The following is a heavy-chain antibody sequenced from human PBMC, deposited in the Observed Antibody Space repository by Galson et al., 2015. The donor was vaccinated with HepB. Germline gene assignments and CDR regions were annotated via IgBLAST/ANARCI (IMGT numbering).Heavy chain of an antibody. D-gene: IGHD3-16*02. CDR2: ISAYNGNT. V-gene: IGHV1-18*01. Sequence: SVKVSCKASGYTFTSYGISWVRQAPGQGLEWMGWISAYNGNTNYAQKLQGRVTMTTDTSTSTAYMELRSLRSDDTAVYYCARELGYYDYVWGSYRYDGQAVFDIWGQGTMVTVSS. J-gene: IGHJ3*02. CDR1: GYTFTSYG. CDR3: ARELGYYDYVWGSYRYDGQAVFDI.